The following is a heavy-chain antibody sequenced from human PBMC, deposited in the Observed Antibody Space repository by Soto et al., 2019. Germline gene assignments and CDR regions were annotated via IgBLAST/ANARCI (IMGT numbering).Heavy chain of an antibody. Sequence: EVQLLVSGGDLVQPGGSLRLSCAASGFTFSSYAMSWVRQAPGKGLEWVSAISGSGGSTYYADSVKGRFTISRDNSKNTLYLQMNSLRAEDTAVYYCAKDLWSGYYWGGAFDIWGQGTMVTVSS. J-gene: IGHJ3*02. D-gene: IGHD3-3*01. CDR2: ISGSGGST. V-gene: IGHV3-23*01. CDR3: AKDLWSGYYWGGAFDI. CDR1: GFTFSSYA.